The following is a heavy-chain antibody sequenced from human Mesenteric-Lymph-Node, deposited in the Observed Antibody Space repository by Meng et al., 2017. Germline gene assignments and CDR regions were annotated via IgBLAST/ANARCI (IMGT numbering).Heavy chain of an antibody. CDR2: IKSKTDGGTT. CDR3: AKVQADYYDSSGY. Sequence: GESLKISCAASGFTFSNAWMSWVRQAPGKGLEWVGRIKSKTDGGTTDYAAPVKGRFTISRDDSKNTLYLQMNSLRAEDTAVYYCAKVQADYYDSSGYWGQGTLVTVSS. D-gene: IGHD3-22*01. J-gene: IGHJ4*02. CDR1: GFTFSNAW. V-gene: IGHV3-15*01.